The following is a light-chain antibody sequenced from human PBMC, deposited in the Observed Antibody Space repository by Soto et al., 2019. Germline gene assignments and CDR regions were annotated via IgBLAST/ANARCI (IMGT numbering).Light chain of an antibody. V-gene: IGLV1-40*01. J-gene: IGLJ1*01. CDR3: QSYDSSLSGYV. Sequence: VLTQPPSVSVAPGQRVTISCTGSSSNIGAGYDVHWYQQLPGTAPKLLIYGNSNRPSGVPDRFSGSKSGTSASLAITGLQAEDEADYYCQSYDSSLSGYVFGTGTKVTVL. CDR2: GNS. CDR1: SSNIGAGYD.